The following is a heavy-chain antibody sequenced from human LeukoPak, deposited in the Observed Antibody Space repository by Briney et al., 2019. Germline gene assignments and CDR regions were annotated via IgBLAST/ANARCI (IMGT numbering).Heavy chain of an antibody. CDR2: VYNTWTT. V-gene: IGHV4-39*01. D-gene: IGHD3-10*01. J-gene: IGHJ4*02. CDR3: ATFTMASDY. CDR1: GGSISSSPYY. Sequence: SETLPLTCTVSGGSISSSPYYWGWIRQPPGKGLEWIGTVYNTWTTYYTPSLESRVTISVDTSKNQFSLKLTSLTAADTAVYYCATFTMASDYWGQGILVTVSS.